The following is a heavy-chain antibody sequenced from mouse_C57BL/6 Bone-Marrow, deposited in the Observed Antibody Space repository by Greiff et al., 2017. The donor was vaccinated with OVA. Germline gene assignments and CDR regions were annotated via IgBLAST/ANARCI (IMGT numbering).Heavy chain of an antibody. CDR3: ASGRLRREDFDY. CDR2: ITPNYGTT. D-gene: IGHD2-4*01. J-gene: IGHJ2*01. Sequence: VHVKQSGPELVKPGASVKISCKASGYSFTDYNMNWVKQSHGKSLEWIGVITPNYGTTRYNQTFKGKATLTVDQSSSTAYMQLNSLTSEDSAVDYCASGRLRREDFDYWGQGTTLTVSS. V-gene: IGHV1-39*01. CDR1: GYSFTDYN.